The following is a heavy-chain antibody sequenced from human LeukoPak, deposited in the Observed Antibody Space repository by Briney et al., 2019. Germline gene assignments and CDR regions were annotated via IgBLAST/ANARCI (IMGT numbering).Heavy chain of an antibody. J-gene: IGHJ4*02. CDR1: GFTFSSYG. CDR2: IRYDGSNK. D-gene: IGHD1-1*01. CDR3: AKEAGEYNWNDAYYFDY. Sequence: GGSLRPSCAASGFTFSSYGMHWVRQAPGKGLEWVAFIRYDGSNKYYADSVKGRFTISRDNSKNTLYLQMNSLRAEDTAVYYCAKEAGEYNWNDAYYFDYWGQGTLVTVSS. V-gene: IGHV3-30*02.